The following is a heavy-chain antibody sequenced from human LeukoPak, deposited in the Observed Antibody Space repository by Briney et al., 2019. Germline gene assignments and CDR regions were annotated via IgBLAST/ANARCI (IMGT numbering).Heavy chain of an antibody. CDR2: IRSKANSYAT. CDR3: TTQRGYCSSTSCPYYYYYYMDV. V-gene: IGHV3-73*01. J-gene: IGHJ6*03. D-gene: IGHD2-2*01. CDR1: GFTFSGSA. Sequence: GGSLRLSCAASGFTFSGSAMHWVRQASGKGLEWVGRIRSKANSYATAYAASVKGRFTISRDDSKNTAYLQMNSLKTEDTAVYYCTTQRGYCSSTSCPYYYYYYMDVWGKGTTVTVSS.